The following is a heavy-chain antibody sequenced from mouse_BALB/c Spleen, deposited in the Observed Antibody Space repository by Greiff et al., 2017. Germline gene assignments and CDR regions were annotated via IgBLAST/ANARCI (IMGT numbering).Heavy chain of an antibody. D-gene: IGHD1-2*01. CDR3: TREDTTAQGYFDV. CDR2: IYPGSGST. V-gene: IGHV1S22*01. CDR1: GYTFTSYW. J-gene: IGHJ1*01. Sequence: LQQPGSELVRPGASVKLSCKASGYTFTSYWMHWVKQRHGQGLEWIGNIYPGSGSTNYDEKFKSKGTLTVDTSSSTAYMHLSSLTSEDSAVYYCTREDTTAQGYFDVWGAGTTVTVSS.